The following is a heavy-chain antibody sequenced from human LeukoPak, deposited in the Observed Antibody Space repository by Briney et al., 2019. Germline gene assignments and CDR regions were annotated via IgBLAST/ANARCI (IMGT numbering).Heavy chain of an antibody. Sequence: GGSLRLSYAASGFTFSSYGMHWVRQAPGKGLEWVAFIRYDGSNRYYADSVKGRFTISKDNSKNTLYLQMNSLRAEDTAVYYCAKDPYCSGTSCPPLPPDYWGQGTLVTVSS. CDR3: AKDPYCSGTSCPPLPPDY. V-gene: IGHV3-30*02. J-gene: IGHJ4*02. CDR1: GFTFSSYG. D-gene: IGHD2-2*01. CDR2: IRYDGSNR.